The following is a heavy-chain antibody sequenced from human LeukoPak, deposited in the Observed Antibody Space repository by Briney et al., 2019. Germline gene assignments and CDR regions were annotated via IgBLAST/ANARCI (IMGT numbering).Heavy chain of an antibody. CDR3: ARHEWELLYFDY. CDR2: IYTSGST. V-gene: IGHV4-4*09. J-gene: IGHJ4*02. Sequence: SETLSLTCTVSGGSISSYYWSWIRQPPGKGLEWIGYIYTSGSTNYNPSLKSRVTISVDTSKNQFSLKLSSVTAADTAVYYCARHEWELLYFDYWGQRTLVTVSS. D-gene: IGHD1-26*01. CDR1: GGSISSYY.